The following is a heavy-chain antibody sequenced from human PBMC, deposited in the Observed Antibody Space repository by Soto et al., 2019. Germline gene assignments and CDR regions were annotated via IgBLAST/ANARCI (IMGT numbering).Heavy chain of an antibody. CDR3: ARPIQYYFDTSAQSAWFDP. CDR2: IIPIFSTP. D-gene: IGHD3-22*01. J-gene: IGHJ5*02. V-gene: IGHV1-69*12. Sequence: QVQLVQSGAEVKKPGSSVKVSCKTSGGTFGSYAISCVRHAPGQGLEWMGGIIPIFSTPNYAQKFQGRVTITADESTSTAYMEFSSLRSEDTAVYYCARPIQYYFDTSAQSAWFDPWGQGTLVTVSS. CDR1: GGTFGSYA.